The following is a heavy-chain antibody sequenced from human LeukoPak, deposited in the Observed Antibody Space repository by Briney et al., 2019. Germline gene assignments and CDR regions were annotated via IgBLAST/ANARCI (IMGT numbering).Heavy chain of an antibody. CDR1: GGSISSYY. D-gene: IGHD5-24*01. CDR2: IYYSGST. J-gene: IGHJ6*02. CDR3: ATLGGYKTYYYYGMDV. Sequence: SETLSLTCPVSGGSISSYYWSWIRQPPGKGLEWIGYIYYSGSTNYNPSLKSRVTISVDTSKNQFSLKLSSVTAADTAVYYCATLGGYKTYYYYGMDVWGQGTTVTVSS. V-gene: IGHV4-59*12.